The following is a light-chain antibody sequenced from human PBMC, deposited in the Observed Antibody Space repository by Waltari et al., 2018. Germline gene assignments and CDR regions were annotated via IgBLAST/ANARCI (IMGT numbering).Light chain of an antibody. J-gene: IGKJ1*01. CDR2: GAS. Sequence: DIVLTQSPGTLSLSPGERATLSCRASQSVSISYLAWYQQKPGQAPRVLIHGASNRATGIPDRFSGSGSGTDFTLTISRLEPEDFAVYYCQQYGSSPWTFGQGTKVEIK. CDR3: QQYGSSPWT. V-gene: IGKV3-20*01. CDR1: QSVSISY.